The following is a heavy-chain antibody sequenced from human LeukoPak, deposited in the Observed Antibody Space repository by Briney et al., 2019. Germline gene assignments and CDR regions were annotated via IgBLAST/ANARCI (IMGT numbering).Heavy chain of an antibody. V-gene: IGHV3-49*04. CDR1: GFTFGDYA. D-gene: IGHD3-10*01. CDR2: IRSKAYGATT. Sequence: GRSLRLSCTASGFTFGDYAMTWVRQAPGKGLEWVGFIRSKAYGATTEYAASVKGRFTISRDDSKSIAYLQVNSLKTEDTAVYYCTRERDYSGSGSNLWGQGTLVTVSS. CDR3: TRERDYSGSGSNL. J-gene: IGHJ5*02.